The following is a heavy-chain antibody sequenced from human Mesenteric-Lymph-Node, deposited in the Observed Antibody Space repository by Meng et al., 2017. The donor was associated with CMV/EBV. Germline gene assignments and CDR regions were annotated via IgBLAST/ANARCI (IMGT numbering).Heavy chain of an antibody. J-gene: IGHJ4*02. CDR1: GYTFTSYG. CDR3: ARDVGPGDWWSFGGWEAY. CDR2: ISGYNGYT. V-gene: IGHV1-18*01. Sequence: SVKVSCKASGYTFTSYGITWVRQAPGQGPEWMGWISGYNGYTNFAQKFQGRLTMATDTSTSTAYMELRSLRSDDTAVYYCARDVGPGDWWSFGGWEAYWGQGTLVTVSS. D-gene: IGHD2-8*02.